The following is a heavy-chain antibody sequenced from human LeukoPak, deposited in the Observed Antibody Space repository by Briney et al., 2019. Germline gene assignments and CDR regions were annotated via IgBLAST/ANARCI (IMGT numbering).Heavy chain of an antibody. J-gene: IGHJ5*02. V-gene: IGHV4-4*07. Sequence: SETLSLTCTVSGGSISSYYWSWIRQPAGKGLEWIGRIYTSGSTNYNPSLKSRVTMSVDTSKNQFSLKLSSVTAADTAVYYCARDRDTYYDFWSGYPHNWFDPWGRGTLVTVSS. CDR2: IYTSGST. CDR1: GGSISSYY. D-gene: IGHD3-3*01. CDR3: ARDRDTYYDFWSGYPHNWFDP.